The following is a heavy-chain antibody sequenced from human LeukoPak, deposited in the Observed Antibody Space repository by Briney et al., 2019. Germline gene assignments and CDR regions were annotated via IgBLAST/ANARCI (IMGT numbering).Heavy chain of an antibody. V-gene: IGHV1-18*01. CDR2: ISAYNGNT. Sequence: ASVKVSCKASGYTFTSYGISWVRQAPGQGLEWMGWISAYNGNTNYAQKLQGRVTMTRDTSTSTVYMELSSLRSEDTAVYYCASSSCGGDCYSNYWGQGTLVTVSS. D-gene: IGHD2-21*02. J-gene: IGHJ4*02. CDR3: ASSSCGGDCYSNY. CDR1: GYTFTSYG.